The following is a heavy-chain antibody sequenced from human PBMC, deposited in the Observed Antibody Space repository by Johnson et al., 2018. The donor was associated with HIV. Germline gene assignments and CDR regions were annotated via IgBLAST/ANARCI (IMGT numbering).Heavy chain of an antibody. CDR3: ASSSIAARWDAFAI. V-gene: IGHV3-11*04. J-gene: IGHJ3*02. D-gene: IGHD6-6*01. CDR2: ISSSGSII. CDR1: GFTFGDYY. Sequence: QVQLVESGGGLVKPGGSLRLSCAASGFTFGDYYMSWIRQAPGKGLEWVSYISSSGSIIWYADSVKGRFTISRDNAKNSLYLQMNSLRDEDTAVYYCASSSIAARWDAFAIWGQGTMVTVSS.